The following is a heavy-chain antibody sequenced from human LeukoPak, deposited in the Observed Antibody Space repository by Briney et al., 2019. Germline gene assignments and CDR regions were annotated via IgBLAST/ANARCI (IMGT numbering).Heavy chain of an antibody. D-gene: IGHD2-15*01. CDR2: ISSSSSYI. V-gene: IGHV3-21*01. CDR1: GFTFSSYS. J-gene: IGHJ4*02. CDR3: ARDEDTRGDFDY. Sequence: SGGSLRLSCAASGFTFSSYSMNWVRQAPGKGLEWVSSISSSSSYIYYADSVKGRFTISRDNAKNSLYLQMNSLRAEDTAVYYCARDEDTRGDFDYWGQGTLVTVSS.